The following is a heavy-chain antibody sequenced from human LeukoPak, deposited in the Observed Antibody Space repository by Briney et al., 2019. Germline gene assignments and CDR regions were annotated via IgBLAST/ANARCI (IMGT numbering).Heavy chain of an antibody. CDR2: IIPIFGTA. CDR1: GGTFSSYA. CDR3: ARDSSKRVRGNYYDSSLD. Sequence: GASVTVSCEASGGTFSSYAISWVRQAPGQGPEWMGGIIPIFGTANYAQKFQGRVTITADKSTSTAYMELSSLRSEDTAVYYCARDSSKRVRGNYYDSSLDWGQGTLVTVSS. V-gene: IGHV1-69*06. J-gene: IGHJ4*02. D-gene: IGHD3-22*01.